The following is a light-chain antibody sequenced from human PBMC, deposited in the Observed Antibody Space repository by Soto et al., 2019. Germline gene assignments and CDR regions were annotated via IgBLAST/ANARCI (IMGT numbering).Light chain of an antibody. CDR3: QQYNSYST. Sequence: DIKMTQSPSTLSASVGDRVTITCRASQSISTWLDWYQQKPGKAPKLRIYDASSLESGVPSRFSGSGSGTEFTLTISSLQPEDFASYYCQQYNSYSTFGQGTKVEIK. V-gene: IGKV1-5*01. J-gene: IGKJ1*01. CDR2: DAS. CDR1: QSISTW.